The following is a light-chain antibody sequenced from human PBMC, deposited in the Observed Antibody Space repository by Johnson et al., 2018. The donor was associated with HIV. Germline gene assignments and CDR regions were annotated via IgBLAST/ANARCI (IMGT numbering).Light chain of an antibody. V-gene: IGLV1-51*02. CDR1: SSNIGNNY. J-gene: IGLJ1*01. CDR3: GTWDTSLSAYV. Sequence: QAVLTKPPSVSAAPGQKVTISCSGSSSNIGNNYVSWYQQLPGAAPRLVIYEDNKRPSGIPDRFSGSKSGASATLGITGLQTGDEADYYCGTWDTSLSAYVFGTGTKVTVL. CDR2: EDN.